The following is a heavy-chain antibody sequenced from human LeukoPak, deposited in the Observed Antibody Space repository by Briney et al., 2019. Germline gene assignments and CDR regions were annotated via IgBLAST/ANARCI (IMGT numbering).Heavy chain of an antibody. V-gene: IGHV4-31*03. CDR1: GGSISSGGYY. D-gene: IGHD6-19*01. J-gene: IGHJ4*02. CDR3: ARVEYSSGWYGVDY. Sequence: TLSLTCTVSGGSISSGGYYWSWIRQHPGKGLEWIGYIYYSGSTCYNPSLKSRVTISVDTSKNQFSLKLSSVTAADTAVYYCARVEYSSGWYGVDYWGQGTLVTVSS. CDR2: IYYSGST.